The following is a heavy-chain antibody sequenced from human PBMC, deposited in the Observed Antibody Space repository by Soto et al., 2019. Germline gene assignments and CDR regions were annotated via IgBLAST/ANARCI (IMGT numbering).Heavy chain of an antibody. CDR2: IYYSGST. CDR1: GGNISSYY. V-gene: IGHV4-39*01. J-gene: IGHJ5*02. Sequence: SETLSLTCPVSGGNISSYYWGWIRQPPGKGLEWIGSIYYSGSTYYNPSLKSRVTISVDTSKNQFSLKLSSVTAADTAVYYCVRQGLRFLEWLLVPYWFDPWGQGTLVTVSS. D-gene: IGHD3-3*01. CDR3: VRQGLRFLEWLLVPYWFDP.